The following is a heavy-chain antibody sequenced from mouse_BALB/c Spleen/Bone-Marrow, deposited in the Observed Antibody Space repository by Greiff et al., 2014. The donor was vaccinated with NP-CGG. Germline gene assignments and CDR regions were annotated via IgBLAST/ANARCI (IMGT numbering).Heavy chain of an antibody. CDR1: GYTFTNYW. CDR3: ARNYDYDEGAWFTY. CDR2: IFPGTDTT. Sequence: QVHVKQSGAEVVNPGASVKLSCRPSGYTFTNYWIQWVKQRPGQGLGWIGEIFPGTDTTYYNEKFKDKATLTIDTSSSTAYMQRSNLTSEDSAVDFCARNYDYDEGAWFTYWGQGTLVTVSA. D-gene: IGHD2-4*01. V-gene: IGHV1S132*01. J-gene: IGHJ3*01.